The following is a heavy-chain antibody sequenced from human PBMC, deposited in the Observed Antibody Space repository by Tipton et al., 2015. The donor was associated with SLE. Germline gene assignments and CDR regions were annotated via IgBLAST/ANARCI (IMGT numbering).Heavy chain of an antibody. CDR2: IYPADSDS. V-gene: IGHV5-51*03. Sequence: VQLVQSGAEVKTPGESLKISCKGFGYSFTSNWIGWVRQRPGKGLEWMGIIYPADSDSTYSPSFQGQVTISVDKSISTAYLQWSRLKASDTAMYYCARLSAAGYGDWGQGTLVTVSS. CDR3: ARLSAAGYGD. CDR1: GYSFTSNW. D-gene: IGHD6-25*01. J-gene: IGHJ4*02.